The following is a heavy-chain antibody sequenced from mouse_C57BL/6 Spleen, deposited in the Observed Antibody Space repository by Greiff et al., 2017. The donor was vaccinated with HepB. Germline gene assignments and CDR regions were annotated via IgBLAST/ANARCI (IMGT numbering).Heavy chain of an antibody. V-gene: IGHV14-3*01. CDR3: ARSATVVATRYYAMDY. CDR1: GFNIKNTY. CDR2: IDPANGNT. J-gene: IGHJ4*01. Sequence: EVQLQQSVAELVRPGASVKLSCTASGFNIKNTYMHWVKQRPEQGLEWIGRIDPANGNTKYAPKFQGKATITADTSSNTAYLQLSSLTSEDTAIYYCARSATVVATRYYAMDYWGQGTSVTVSS. D-gene: IGHD1-1*01.